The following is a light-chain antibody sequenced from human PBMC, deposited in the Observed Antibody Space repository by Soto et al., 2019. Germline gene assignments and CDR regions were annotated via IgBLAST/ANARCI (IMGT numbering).Light chain of an antibody. Sequence: EIVLTQSPATLSLSPGERATLSCRASQSVSSYLAWYQQKPGQAPRLLIYDASNRATGIPARFSGSGSGTDFTFTISSLEPEDFAVYYCQQRSNWPLTLGGGTKVEIK. CDR3: QQRSNWPLT. CDR2: DAS. V-gene: IGKV3-11*01. CDR1: QSVSSY. J-gene: IGKJ4*01.